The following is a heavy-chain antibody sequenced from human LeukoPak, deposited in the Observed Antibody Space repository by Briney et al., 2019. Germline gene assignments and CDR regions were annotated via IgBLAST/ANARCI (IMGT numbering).Heavy chain of an antibody. J-gene: IGHJ4*02. CDR1: GFTFSSAW. CDR2: IKSKTDGGTT. V-gene: IGHV3-15*01. CDR3: TTVPDSESYYNLNDY. D-gene: IGHD1-26*01. Sequence: GGSLRLSCAASGFTFSSAWMSWVRQAPGKGLEWVGRIKSKTDGGTTDYAAPVKGRFTISRDDSKNTLYLQMNSLKTEDTAVYYCTTVPDSESYYNLNDYWGQGTLVTVSS.